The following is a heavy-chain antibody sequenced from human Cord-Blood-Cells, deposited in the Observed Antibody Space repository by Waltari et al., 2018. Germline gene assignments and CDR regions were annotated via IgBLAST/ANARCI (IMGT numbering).Heavy chain of an antibody. J-gene: IGHJ5*02. CDR2: TYYRYKWYN. CDR1: GDSVSSNSAA. D-gene: IGHD2-8*02. Sequence: QVQLQQSGPGLVKPSQTLSLTCAISGDSVSSNSAAWNWNRQSPSRGLEWLGRTYYRYKWYNDYAVSVKSRITINPDTSKNQFSLQLNSVTPEDTAVYYCAREGMIVLVVYAIKSAWFDPWGQGTLVTVSS. CDR3: AREGMIVLVVYAIKSAWFDP. V-gene: IGHV6-1*01.